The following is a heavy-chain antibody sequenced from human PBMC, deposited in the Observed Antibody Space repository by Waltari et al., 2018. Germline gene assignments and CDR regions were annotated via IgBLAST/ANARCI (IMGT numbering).Heavy chain of an antibody. CDR2: INPNSGGT. J-gene: IGHJ4*02. V-gene: IGHV1-2*02. Sequence: QVQLVQSGPEVKTPGASVKVSCKASGYTFTDYYVNWVRQAPGQGLEWMGWINPNSGGTNYAQKLQGRVTMTRDTSISTSYMELSRLGSDDTAVYYCATGLKIGGYTYGYIYWGQGTVVIVSS. CDR1: GYTFTDYY. CDR3: ATGLKIGGYTYGYIY. D-gene: IGHD5-18*01.